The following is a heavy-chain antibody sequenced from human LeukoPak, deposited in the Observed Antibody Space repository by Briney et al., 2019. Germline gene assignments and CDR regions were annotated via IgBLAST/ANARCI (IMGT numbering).Heavy chain of an antibody. CDR1: GFIFSSYG. CDR3: ARDLGGYSYGSHFDY. V-gene: IGHV3-21*01. CDR2: ITTSSSYI. J-gene: IGHJ4*02. Sequence: GGSLRLSCAASGFIFSSYGMSWVRQAPGKGLEWVSSITTSSSYIYYADSVKGRFTISRDNAKNSLYLQMNSLRAEDTAVYYCARDLGGYSYGSHFDYWGQGTLVTVSS. D-gene: IGHD5-18*01.